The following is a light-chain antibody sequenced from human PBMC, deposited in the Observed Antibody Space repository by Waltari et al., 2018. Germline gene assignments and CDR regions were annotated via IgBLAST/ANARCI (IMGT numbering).Light chain of an antibody. Sequence: QSALTQPASVSGSPGQSITISCPGTSSDVGGYYSVSWYQQHPGKAPKLMIFDVNNRPSGVSNRFSGSTSGNTASLTISGLQAEDEADYYCSSYSTSSTWVFGGGTKLTV. V-gene: IGLV2-14*03. J-gene: IGLJ3*02. CDR2: DVN. CDR1: SSDVGGYYS. CDR3: SSYSTSSTWV.